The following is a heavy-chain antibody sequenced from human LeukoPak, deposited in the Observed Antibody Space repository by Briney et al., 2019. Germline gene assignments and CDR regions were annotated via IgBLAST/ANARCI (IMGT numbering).Heavy chain of an antibody. CDR3: ARTVGYSSSWYDGDAFDI. V-gene: IGHV4-30-2*01. CDR2: IYPRGST. CDR1: GGSISSGSYS. J-gene: IGHJ3*02. Sequence: TSETLSLTCAVSGGSISSGSYSWSWIRQPPGKGLEWIGYIYPRGSTYYNPSLRSRVILSLDKSANQFSLNLSSVTAADTAVYYCARTVGYSSSWYDGDAFDIWGQGTMVTVSS. D-gene: IGHD6-13*01.